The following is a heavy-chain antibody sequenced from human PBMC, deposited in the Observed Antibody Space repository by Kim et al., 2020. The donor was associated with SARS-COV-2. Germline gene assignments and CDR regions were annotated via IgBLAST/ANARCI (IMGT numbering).Heavy chain of an antibody. J-gene: IGHJ4*02. V-gene: IGHV3-33*01. CDR2: IWYDGSNK. Sequence: GGSLRLSCAASGFTFSSYGMHWVRQAPGKGLEWVAVIWYDGSNKYYADTVKGRFTISRDNSKNTLHLQMNCLRAEDTAVYYCARDYDILTGYCFDYWGQGTLLTVSS. D-gene: IGHD3-9*01. CDR1: GFTFSSYG. CDR3: ARDYDILTGYCFDY.